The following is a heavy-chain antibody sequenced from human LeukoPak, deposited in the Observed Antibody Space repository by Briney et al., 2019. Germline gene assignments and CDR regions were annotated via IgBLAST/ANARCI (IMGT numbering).Heavy chain of an antibody. CDR2: ISYDGRLK. CDR1: GFTFSSYA. D-gene: IGHD2-21*02. CDR3: AKDFHLVTTPDY. V-gene: IGHV3-30*18. Sequence: GGSLRLSCSASGFTFSSYAMHWVRQAPGKGLEWVAVISYDGRLKYYADSVKGRFTIPRDNSKNTLYLQMNSLRGEDTALYYCAKDFHLVTTPDYWGQGTLATVSS. J-gene: IGHJ4*02.